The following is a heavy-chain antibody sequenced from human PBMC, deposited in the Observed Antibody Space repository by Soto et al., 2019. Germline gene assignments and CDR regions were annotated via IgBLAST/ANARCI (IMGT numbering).Heavy chain of an antibody. CDR3: ARHIAAAGPIDY. CDR1: GGTFSSYT. CDR2: IIPILGIA. J-gene: IGHJ4*02. Sequence: QVQLVQSGAEVMKPGSSVKVSCKASGGTFSSYTISWVRQAPGQGLEWMGRIIPILGIANYARKFQGRVTITPDKSTSTAYMELSSLRSEDTAVYYCARHIAAAGPIDYWGQGTLVTVSS. V-gene: IGHV1-69*02. D-gene: IGHD6-13*01.